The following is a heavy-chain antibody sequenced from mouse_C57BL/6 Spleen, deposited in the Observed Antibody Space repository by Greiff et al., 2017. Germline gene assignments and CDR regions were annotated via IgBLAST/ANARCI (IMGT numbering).Heavy chain of an antibody. Sequence: DVKLVESGGGLVQSGRSLRLSCATSGFTFSDFYMEWVRQAPGKGLEWIAASRNKANDYTTEYSASVKGRFIVSRDTSQSILYLQMNALRAEDTAIYYCARGYYYGSSYYFDYCGQGTTLTVSS. V-gene: IGHV7-1*01. CDR1: GFTFSDFY. CDR3: ARGYYYGSSYYFDY. CDR2: SRNKANDYTT. D-gene: IGHD1-1*01. J-gene: IGHJ2*01.